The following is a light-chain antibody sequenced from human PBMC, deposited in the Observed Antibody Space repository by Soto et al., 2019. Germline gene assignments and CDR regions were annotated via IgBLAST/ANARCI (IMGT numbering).Light chain of an antibody. J-gene: IGKJ1*01. CDR3: QQYSSSPRM. V-gene: IGKV3-20*01. CDR1: QSVSNNY. CDR2: DAS. Sequence: IVLTQSPGTLSLSPGERATLSCRASQSVSNNYLAWYQQKPGQAPRLLIYDASGRATGIPDRFSGSGSGTDFTLTISRLEPEDFAVYFCQQYSSSPRMFGQGTKVDIK.